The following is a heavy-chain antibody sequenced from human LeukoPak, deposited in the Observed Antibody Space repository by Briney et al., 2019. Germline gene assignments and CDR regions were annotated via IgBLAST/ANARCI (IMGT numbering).Heavy chain of an antibody. CDR1: GFTLSSYG. Sequence: PGRSLRLSCAASGFTLSSYGMHWVRQAPGKGLEWVAVIWYDGSNKYYADSVKGRFTISRDNSKNTLYLQMNSLRAEDTAVYYCARQMTPDAFDIWGQGTMVTVSS. D-gene: IGHD2-15*01. CDR3: ARQMTPDAFDI. CDR2: IWYDGSNK. J-gene: IGHJ3*02. V-gene: IGHV3-33*01.